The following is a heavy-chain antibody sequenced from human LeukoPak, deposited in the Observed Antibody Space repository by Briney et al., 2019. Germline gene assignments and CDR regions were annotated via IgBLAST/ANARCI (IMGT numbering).Heavy chain of an antibody. Sequence: GGSLRLSCAASGFTFSSYAMHWVRQAPVKGLEWVAVISYDGSNKYYADSVKGRFTVSRDNARNSLYLQMNSLRAEDTAVYHCATGRSCTTCYLPDYWGQGTLVTVSS. CDR3: ATGRSCTTCYLPDY. V-gene: IGHV3-30-3*01. D-gene: IGHD2-2*01. CDR1: GFTFSSYA. J-gene: IGHJ4*02. CDR2: ISYDGSNK.